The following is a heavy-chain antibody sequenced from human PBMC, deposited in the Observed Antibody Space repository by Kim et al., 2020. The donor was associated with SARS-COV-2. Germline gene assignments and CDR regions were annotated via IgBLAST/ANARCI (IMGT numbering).Heavy chain of an antibody. J-gene: IGHJ4*02. V-gene: IGHV3-30*03. CDR1: GFTFSNYG. CDR3: VRGRYGSPSGGLDH. CDR2: ISQGGDSK. D-gene: IGHD3-10*01. Sequence: GGSLRLSCAASGFTFSNYGMHWVRQAPGKGLEWVAVISQGGDSKNYAASVRGRFTIFRDNSKNTLNLQMNGLKFEDTAVYYCVRGRYGSPSGGLDHWGRG.